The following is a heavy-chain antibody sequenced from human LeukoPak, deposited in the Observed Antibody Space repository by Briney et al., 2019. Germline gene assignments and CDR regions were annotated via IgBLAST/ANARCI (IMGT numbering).Heavy chain of an antibody. CDR1: GFPFGTYG. Sequence: GGSLRLSCDASGFPFGTYGMHWVCPAPGKGLEGVAFIRSDGSRTYYADSVKGRFTISRDNSKNTLYLQINSLRAEDTAVYYCAKDSRNTITFGGVIPDWGQGTLVTVSS. CDR3: AKDSRNTITFGGVIPD. D-gene: IGHD3-16*02. V-gene: IGHV3-30*02. CDR2: IRSDGSRT. J-gene: IGHJ4*02.